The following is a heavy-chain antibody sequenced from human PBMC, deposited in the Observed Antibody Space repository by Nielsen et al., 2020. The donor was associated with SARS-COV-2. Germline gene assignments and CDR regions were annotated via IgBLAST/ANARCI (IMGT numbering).Heavy chain of an antibody. CDR3: AREWDYGDFH. CDR2: INAGNGNT. Sequence: ASVKVSCKVSGYTFTTYAIHWVRQAPGQRLEWMGWINAGNGNTKYSQKFQGRVTITRDTSASTAYMELSSLRSEDTAVYYCAREWDYGDFHWGQGTLVTVSS. CDR1: GYTFTTYA. J-gene: IGHJ4*02. D-gene: IGHD4-17*01. V-gene: IGHV1-3*01.